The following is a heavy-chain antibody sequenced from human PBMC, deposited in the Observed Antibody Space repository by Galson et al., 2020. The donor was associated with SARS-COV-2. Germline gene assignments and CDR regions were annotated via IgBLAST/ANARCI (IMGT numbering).Heavy chain of an antibody. D-gene: IGHD3-10*01. J-gene: IGHJ5*02. V-gene: IGHV4-34*01. CDR1: GGSFSGYY. CDR2: INHSGST. CDR3: ARAGGSGKGWFDP. Sequence: SQASDTLSLTCAVYGGSFSGYYWSWIRQPPGKGLEWIGEINHSGSTNYNPSLKSRVTITVYTSKNQFSLKPSSVTAADTAVYYCARAGGSGKGWFDPWGQGTLVTVSS.